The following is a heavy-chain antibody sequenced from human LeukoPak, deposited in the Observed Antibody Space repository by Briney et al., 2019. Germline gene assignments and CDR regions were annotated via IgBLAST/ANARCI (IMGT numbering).Heavy chain of an antibody. D-gene: IGHD6-13*01. CDR1: GFTFSSYA. Sequence: GGSLRLSCAASGFTFSSYAMRWVRQAPGKGLEWVSAISGSGSSKYYADSVKGRFTISRDNSKNTLYLQMNSLRAEDTAVYYCAKDRKDFIAAAGNFDDGGQGTLVTVSS. J-gene: IGHJ4*02. CDR2: ISGSGSSK. CDR3: AKDRKDFIAAAGNFDD. V-gene: IGHV3-23*01.